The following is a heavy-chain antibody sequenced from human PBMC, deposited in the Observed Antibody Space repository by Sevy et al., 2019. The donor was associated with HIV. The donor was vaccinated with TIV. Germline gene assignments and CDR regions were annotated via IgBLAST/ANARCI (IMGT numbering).Heavy chain of an antibody. CDR3: AGDRREMVKGADDSFHI. CDR2: ISSSSNYI. J-gene: IGHJ3*02. CDR1: GFTFSRSS. V-gene: IGHV3-21*01. D-gene: IGHD3-10*01. Sequence: GGSLRLSCIASGFTFSRSSMNWVRQAPGKGLEWVSSISSSSNYIYYADSMKGRFTISRDNAKNSLYLQMNSLRAEDTAVYYCAGDRREMVKGADDSFHIWGQGIMVTVSS.